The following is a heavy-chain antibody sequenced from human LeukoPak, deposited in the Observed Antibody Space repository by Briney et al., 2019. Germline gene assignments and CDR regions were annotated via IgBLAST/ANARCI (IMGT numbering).Heavy chain of an antibody. J-gene: IGHJ4*02. V-gene: IGHV1-24*01. D-gene: IGHD3-3*01. CDR1: GYTLTELS. CDR2: FDPEDGET. CDR3: ATLGGFWSGYYSRGGSDY. Sequence: ASVKVSCKVSGYTLTELSMHWVRQAPGKGLEWMGGFDPEDGETIYAQEFQGRVTMTEDTSTDTAYMELSSLRSEDTAVYYCATLGGFWSGYYSRGGSDYWGQGTLVTVSS.